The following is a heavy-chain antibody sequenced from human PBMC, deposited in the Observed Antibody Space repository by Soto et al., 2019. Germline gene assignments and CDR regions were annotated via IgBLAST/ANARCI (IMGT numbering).Heavy chain of an antibody. Sequence: HVQLVESGGGVVQPGRSLRLSCAASGFTFSSYAMHWVRQAPGKGLEWVAVISDAGSNKYYADSVKGRFTISRDNSKDTLYLQMNRLRAEETAVYYGASPLVGGISGWYIFDYWGQGTLVTVSS. CDR2: ISDAGSNK. J-gene: IGHJ4*02. CDR3: ASPLVGGISGWYIFDY. CDR1: GFTFSSYA. V-gene: IGHV3-30-3*01. D-gene: IGHD6-13*01.